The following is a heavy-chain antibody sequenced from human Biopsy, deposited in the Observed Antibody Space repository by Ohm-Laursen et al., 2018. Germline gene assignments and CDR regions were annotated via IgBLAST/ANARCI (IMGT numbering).Heavy chain of an antibody. V-gene: IGHV4-34*09. CDR1: GESFNGYY. Sequence: SQTLSLTCAVYGESFNGYYWSWIRQLPGKGLEWIGYISHSGSTSYNPSLRSLVTISTDTSTNQFSLKVRSVTAADTAMYYCAGATSGTSLYDSWGQGILVTVSS. D-gene: IGHD6-13*01. CDR3: AGATSGTSLYDS. CDR2: ISHSGST. J-gene: IGHJ5*01.